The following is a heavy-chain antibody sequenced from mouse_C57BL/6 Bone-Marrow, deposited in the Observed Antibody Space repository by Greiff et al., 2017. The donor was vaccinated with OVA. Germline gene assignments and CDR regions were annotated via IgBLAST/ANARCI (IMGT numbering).Heavy chain of an antibody. D-gene: IGHD1-1*01. CDR2: ISNLAYSI. CDR1: GFTFSDYG. V-gene: IGHV5-15*01. Sequence: EVQRVESGGGLVQPGGSLKPSCAASGFTFSDYGMAWVRQAPRKGPEWVAFISNLAYSIYYADTVTGRFTISRENAKNTLYLEMSSLRSEDTAMYYCAREGYYGSSYYWYFDVWGTGTTVTVSS. CDR3: AREGYYGSSYYWYFDV. J-gene: IGHJ1*03.